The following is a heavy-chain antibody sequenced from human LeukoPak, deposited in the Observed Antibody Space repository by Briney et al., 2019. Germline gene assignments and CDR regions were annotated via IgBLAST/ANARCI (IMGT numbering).Heavy chain of an antibody. D-gene: IGHD5-12*01. Sequence: GGSLRLSCAASGFTFSSYGMHWVRQAPGKGLEGVAVISYGGSNKFYADSVKGRFTISRDNSKNTLYLQMNSLRAEDTAVYYCARAVPGLRYYYGMDVWGQGTTVTVSS. J-gene: IGHJ6*02. V-gene: IGHV3-30*03. CDR3: ARAVPGLRYYYGMDV. CDR1: GFTFSSYG. CDR2: ISYGGSNK.